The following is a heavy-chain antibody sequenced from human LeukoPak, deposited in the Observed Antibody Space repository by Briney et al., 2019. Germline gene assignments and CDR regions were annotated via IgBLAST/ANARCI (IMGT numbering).Heavy chain of an antibody. J-gene: IGHJ5*02. CDR2: INYSGST. V-gene: IGHV4-61*08. D-gene: IGHD2-15*01. CDR1: GGSISSGGYS. CDR3: ARNSCSGGSCYLEYNWFDP. Sequence: SETLSLTCAVSGGSISSGGYSWSWIRQPPGKGLEWHVYINYSGSTIYNASLKSRVTISVDTSKNQFSLKLSSVTAADTAVYYCARNSCSGGSCYLEYNWFDPWGQGTLVTVSS.